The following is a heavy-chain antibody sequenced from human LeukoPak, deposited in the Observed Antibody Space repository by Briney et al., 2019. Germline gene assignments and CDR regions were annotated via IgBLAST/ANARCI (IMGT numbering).Heavy chain of an antibody. D-gene: IGHD6-19*01. CDR1: GFTFDDCA. J-gene: IGHJ4*02. V-gene: IGHV3-9*01. Sequence: GRSLRLSCAASGFTFDDCAMHWVRQAPGKGLEWVSGISWNGGSIGYADSVKGRFTISRDNAKNSLYLQMNSLRPEDTALYYCAKGPGIAVATVDYWGLGIWVTVSS. CDR2: ISWNGGSI. CDR3: AKGPGIAVATVDY.